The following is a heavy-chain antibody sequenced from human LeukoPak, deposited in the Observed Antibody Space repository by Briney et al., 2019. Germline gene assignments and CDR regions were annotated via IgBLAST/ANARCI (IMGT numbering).Heavy chain of an antibody. Sequence: SETLSLTCTVSGGSIKSGGYYWTWIRQHPGKGLEWIGYIYNSRSTHYNPSLKSRVTISVDTSKNQFSLKLSSMTAADTAVYYCARDEQQLITWGQGTLVTVSS. J-gene: IGHJ4*02. D-gene: IGHD6-13*01. CDR2: IYNSRST. CDR3: ARDEQQLIT. V-gene: IGHV4-31*03. CDR1: GGSIKSGGYY.